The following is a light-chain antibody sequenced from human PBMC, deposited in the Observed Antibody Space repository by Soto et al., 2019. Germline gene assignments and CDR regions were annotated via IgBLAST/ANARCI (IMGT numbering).Light chain of an antibody. CDR2: GVS. V-gene: IGLV2-14*01. CDR3: SSHTISSALKV. J-gene: IGLJ1*01. CDR1: ISDFVVYNY. Sequence: QSVLTHPASVSWSPGHSITISCTGTISDFVVYNYVSWYQQHPGKAPKLMIYGVSNRPSGVSNRFSGSKSGNTASLTISGLQADDEADYYCSSHTISSALKVFGTGTKVTXL.